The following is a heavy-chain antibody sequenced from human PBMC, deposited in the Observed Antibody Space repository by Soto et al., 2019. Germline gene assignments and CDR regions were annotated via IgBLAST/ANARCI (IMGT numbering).Heavy chain of an antibody. Sequence: GGSLRLSCAASGFTFSNAWMSWVRQAPGKGLAWVSTILVGGSTHYEDSVQGRFTISRDTSKNTVYLHMNSLTAGDTAVYYCAKATATGGGAFEIYGQGTMVTVSS. CDR2: ILVGGST. J-gene: IGHJ3*02. CDR1: GFTFSNAW. D-gene: IGHD2-8*02. CDR3: AKATATGGGAFEI. V-gene: IGHV3-53*01.